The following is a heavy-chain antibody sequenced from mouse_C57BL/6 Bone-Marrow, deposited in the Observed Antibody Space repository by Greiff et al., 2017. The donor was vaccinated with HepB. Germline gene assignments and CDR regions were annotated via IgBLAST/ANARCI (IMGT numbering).Heavy chain of an antibody. D-gene: IGHD1-1*01. CDR1: GYAFSSSW. CDR3: ARVPDYYGSSHWYFDV. V-gene: IGHV1-82*01. Sequence: VQLQQSGPELVKPGASVKISCKASGYAFSSSWMNWVKQRPGKGLEWIGRIYPGDGDTNYNGKFKGKATLTADKSSSTAYMQLSSLTSEDSAVYFCARVPDYYGSSHWYFDVWGTGTTVTFSS. J-gene: IGHJ1*03. CDR2: IYPGDGDT.